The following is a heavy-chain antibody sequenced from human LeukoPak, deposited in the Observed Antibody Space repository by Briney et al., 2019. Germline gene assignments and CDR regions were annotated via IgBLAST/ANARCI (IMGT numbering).Heavy chain of an antibody. CDR1: GYSISSGYY. Sequence: KPSETLSLTCTVSGYSISSGYYWGWIRQPPGKGLEWIGSIYHSGSTYYNPSLKSRVTISVDTSKNQFSLKLSSVTAADTAVYYCAREGIWLEGLDIWGQGTMVTVSS. J-gene: IGHJ3*02. CDR2: IYHSGST. CDR3: AREGIWLEGLDI. V-gene: IGHV4-38-2*02. D-gene: IGHD5-12*01.